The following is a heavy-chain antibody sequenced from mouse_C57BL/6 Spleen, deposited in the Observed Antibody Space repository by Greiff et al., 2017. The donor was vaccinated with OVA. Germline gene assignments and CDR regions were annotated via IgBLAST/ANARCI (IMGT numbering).Heavy chain of an antibody. CDR3: ARWLLGFAY. CDR2: IIPSNGGT. V-gene: IGHV1-53*01. CDR1: GYTFSSYW. Sequence: QVQLQPGTELVKPGASVKLSCKASGYTFSSYWVHWVMQRPGQGLVWIGDIIPSNGGTNYNEKFKSKATLTVDKSSSTAFLQLSSLTSEESAVYYSARWLLGFAYWGQGTLVTVSA. D-gene: IGHD2-3*01. J-gene: IGHJ3*01.